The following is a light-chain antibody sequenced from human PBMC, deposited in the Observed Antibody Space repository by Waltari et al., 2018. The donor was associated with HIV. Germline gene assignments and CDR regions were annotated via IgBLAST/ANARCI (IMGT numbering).Light chain of an antibody. CDR3: NSRDSSGNHLV. CDR1: RLRSYS. Sequence: SSELTQDPAVSVALGQTGRITCHGGRLRSYSATWYQQKPGQAPVLVIYGKNNRPSGIPDRFSGSSSGNTASLTITGAQAEDEADYYCNSRDSSGNHLVFGGGTKLTVL. CDR2: GKN. J-gene: IGLJ2*01. V-gene: IGLV3-19*01.